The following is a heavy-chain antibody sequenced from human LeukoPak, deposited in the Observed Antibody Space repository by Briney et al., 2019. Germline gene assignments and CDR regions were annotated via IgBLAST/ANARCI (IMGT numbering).Heavy chain of an antibody. CDR2: INGDGSDT. J-gene: IGHJ4*02. D-gene: IGHD6-6*01. CDR1: GFSFKDSW. Sequence: GGSLRLSCAASGFSFKDSWMYWVRQAPGKGLVWVSHINGDGSDTNYVDSVKGRFTISRDNAKNSLYLQMNSLRVEDTAVYYCARGGAARPDFWGQGTLVTVSS. CDR3: ARGGAARPDF. V-gene: IGHV3-74*01.